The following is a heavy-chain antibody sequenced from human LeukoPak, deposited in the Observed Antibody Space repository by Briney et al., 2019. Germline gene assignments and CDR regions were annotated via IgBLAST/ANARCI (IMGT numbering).Heavy chain of an antibody. J-gene: IGHJ4*02. CDR1: GGSSRSGDYF. V-gene: IGHV4-30-4*01. CDR2: IHYSGNT. CDR3: ARSYYDILTGLGFAYFDY. D-gene: IGHD3-9*01. Sequence: SETLSLTCAVSGGSSRSGDYFWSWIRQPPGKGLEWIGHIHYSGNTYYNPSLKSRVSISVDTSKNQFSLKLSSVTAADTAVYYCARSYYDILTGLGFAYFDYWGQGTPVTVSS.